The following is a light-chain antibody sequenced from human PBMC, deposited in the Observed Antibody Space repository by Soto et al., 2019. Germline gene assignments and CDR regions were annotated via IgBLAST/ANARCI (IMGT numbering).Light chain of an antibody. Sequence: DIQLTQSPSFLSASVGDRVTITCRASQGISGYLAWYQQKPGKAPNLLIYATSTLQIGVPSRFSGSGSGAEFTLTISSLQPEDFATYYCQQRFTFGPGTKVDIK. CDR3: QQRFT. CDR1: QGISGY. J-gene: IGKJ3*01. CDR2: ATS. V-gene: IGKV1-9*01.